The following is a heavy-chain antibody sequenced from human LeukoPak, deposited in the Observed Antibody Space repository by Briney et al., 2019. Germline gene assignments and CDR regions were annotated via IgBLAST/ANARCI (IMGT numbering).Heavy chain of an antibody. CDR2: VRAYNGNT. V-gene: IGHV1-18*01. D-gene: IGHD3-22*01. CDR3: ARMYYYDSSGYYPVGWYFDL. Sequence: GASVKVSCKASGYTFSNYAISWVRQAPGQGLEWMGWVRAYNGNTNYAQRLQGRVTMTTDTSTNTAYMELRSLRSDDTAVYYCARMYYYDSSGYYPVGWYFDLWGRGTLVTVSS. CDR1: GYTFSNYA. J-gene: IGHJ2*01.